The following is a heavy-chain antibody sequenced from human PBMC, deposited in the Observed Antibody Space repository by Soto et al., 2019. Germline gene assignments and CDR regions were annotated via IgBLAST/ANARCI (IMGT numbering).Heavy chain of an antibody. V-gene: IGHV3-30-3*01. CDR2: ISYDGSNK. CDR1: GFTFSRYA. J-gene: IGHJ4*02. Sequence: GGSLRLSCAASGFTFSRYAMHWVRQAPGKGLEWVAAISYDGSNKYYADSVKGRFTISRDNSKNTLYMQMNSLRVEDTAVYYCASPADYGFWSGYWYWGQGTLVTVSS. CDR3: ASPADYGFWSGYWY. D-gene: IGHD3-3*01.